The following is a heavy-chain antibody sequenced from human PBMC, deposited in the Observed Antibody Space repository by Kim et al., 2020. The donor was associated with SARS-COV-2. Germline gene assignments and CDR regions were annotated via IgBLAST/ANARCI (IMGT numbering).Heavy chain of an antibody. CDR3: AREAQDGTVVTPPYWYFDL. V-gene: IGHV4-59*01. CDR2: IYYSGST. CDR1: GGSISSYY. Sequence: SETLSLTCTVSGGSISSYYWSWIRQPPGKGLEWIGYIYYSGSTNYNPSLKSRVTISVDTSKNQFSLKLSSVTAADTAVYYCAREAQDGTVVTPPYWYFDLWGRGTLVTVSS. J-gene: IGHJ2*01. D-gene: IGHD2-21*02.